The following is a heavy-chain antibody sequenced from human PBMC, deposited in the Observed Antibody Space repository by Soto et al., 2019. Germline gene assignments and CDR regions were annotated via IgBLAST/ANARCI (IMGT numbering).Heavy chain of an antibody. V-gene: IGHV5-51*01. CDR2: IYPGDSDT. CDR3: ARRHAEEGVMSYYCDGMDV. CDR1: GYSFTSYW. J-gene: IGHJ6*02. D-gene: IGHD3-16*01. Sequence: GESLKISCKGSGYSFTSYWIGWVRQMPGKGLEWMGIIYPGDSDTRYSPSFQGQVTISADKSISTAYLQWSSLKASDTAMYYCARRHAEEGVMSYYCDGMDVWGQGTTVTVSS.